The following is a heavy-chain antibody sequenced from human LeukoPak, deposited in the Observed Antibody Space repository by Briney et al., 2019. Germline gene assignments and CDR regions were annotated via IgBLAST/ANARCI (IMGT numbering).Heavy chain of an antibody. Sequence: PGGSLRLSCAASGFTFSAYTIHWVRQAPGRRLESVSAIISNGCSTYYANSVKGRFTISRDNSKNTLYLQMGSLRAEDMAVYYCARVKMGATISDYYYFYMDVWGKGTTVTVSS. D-gene: IGHD1-26*01. CDR2: IISNGCST. CDR3: ARVKMGATISDYYYFYMDV. J-gene: IGHJ6*03. CDR1: GFTFSAYT. V-gene: IGHV3-64*01.